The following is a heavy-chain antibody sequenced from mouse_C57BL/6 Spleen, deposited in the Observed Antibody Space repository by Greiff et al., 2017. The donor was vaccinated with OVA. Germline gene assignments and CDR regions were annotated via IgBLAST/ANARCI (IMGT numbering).Heavy chain of an antibody. Sequence: EVQLQQSGPELVKPGASVKISCKASGYTFTDYYMNWVKQSHGKSLEWIGDINPNNGGTSYNQKFKGKATLTVDKSSSTAYMELRSLTSEDSAVYYCAGGYWDRRFAYWGKGTLVTVSA. CDR1: GYTFTDYY. J-gene: IGHJ3*01. D-gene: IGHD4-1*01. CDR2: INPNNGGT. V-gene: IGHV1-26*01. CDR3: AGGYWDRRFAY.